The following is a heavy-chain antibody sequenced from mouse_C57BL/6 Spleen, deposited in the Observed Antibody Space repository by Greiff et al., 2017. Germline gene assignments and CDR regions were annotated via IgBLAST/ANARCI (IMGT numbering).Heavy chain of an antibody. CDR3: ARRTTVVATPFAY. CDR2: IYPRSGNT. V-gene: IGHV1-81*01. J-gene: IGHJ2*01. Sequence: QVQLQQSGADLARPGASVKLSCKASGYTFTSYGISWVKQRTGQGLEWIGEIYPRSGNTYYTEKLKGQATLTADKSSSTAYMVFRSLTSEDSAVYFCARRTTVVATPFAYWGQGTTLTVSS. CDR1: GYTFTSYG. D-gene: IGHD1-1*01.